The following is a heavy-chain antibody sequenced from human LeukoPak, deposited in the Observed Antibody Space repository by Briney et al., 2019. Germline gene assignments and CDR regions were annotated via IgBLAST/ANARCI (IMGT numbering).Heavy chain of an antibody. CDR2: ISAYNGNT. CDR3: ARAVYDFWSGYYNGDAFDI. J-gene: IGHJ3*02. CDR1: GYTFTSYG. Sequence: GASVKVSCKASGYTFTSYGISWVRQAPGQGLEWMGWISAYNGNTNYAQKLQGRVTMTTDTSTSTAYMEPRSLRSDDTAVYYCARAVYDFWSGYYNGDAFDIWGQGTMVTVSS. D-gene: IGHD3-3*01. V-gene: IGHV1-18*01.